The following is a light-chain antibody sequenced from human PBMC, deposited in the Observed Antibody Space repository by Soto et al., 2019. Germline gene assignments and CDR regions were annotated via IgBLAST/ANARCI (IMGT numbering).Light chain of an antibody. V-gene: IGLV1-47*01. Sequence: SVLTLPPSASGTPGQRVTISCSGSGSNIGSNYVYWYQQLPGTAPKLLIYRNNQRPSGVPDRFSGSKSGTSASLAISGLRSEGEADYYCAAWDDSLSVLYVFGTGTKVTVL. J-gene: IGLJ1*01. CDR2: RNN. CDR1: GSNIGSNY. CDR3: AAWDDSLSVLYV.